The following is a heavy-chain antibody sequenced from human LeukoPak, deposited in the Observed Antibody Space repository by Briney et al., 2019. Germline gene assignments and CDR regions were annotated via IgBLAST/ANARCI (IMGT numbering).Heavy chain of an antibody. CDR1: GFTFTIYA. J-gene: IGHJ5*02. CDR3: ARDDRGSYGSRFDP. CDR2: ITSDGSNT. D-gene: IGHD1-26*01. V-gene: IGHV3-21*01. Sequence: GGSLRLSCAASGFTFTIYAMSWVRQAPGKGLEWVSSITSDGSNTWYADSVKGRIPISRDNAKNSLYLQMNSVRAEDTAVYYCARDDRGSYGSRFDPWGQGTLDTVSS.